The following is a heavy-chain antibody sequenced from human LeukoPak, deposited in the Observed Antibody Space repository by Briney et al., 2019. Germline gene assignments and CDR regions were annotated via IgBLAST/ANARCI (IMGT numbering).Heavy chain of an antibody. CDR2: IYYSGST. CDR1: GDSITSGGYY. CDR3: ARGSAGTTGNWFDP. V-gene: IGHV4-31*03. J-gene: IGHJ5*02. D-gene: IGHD1-1*01. Sequence: SETLSLTCTVSGDSITSGGYYWSWIRQHPGKGLEWIGYIYYSGSTDYNPSLKSRATILVDTSKNQFSLKLTSVTAADTAVYYCARGSAGTTGNWFDPWGLGTLVTVSS.